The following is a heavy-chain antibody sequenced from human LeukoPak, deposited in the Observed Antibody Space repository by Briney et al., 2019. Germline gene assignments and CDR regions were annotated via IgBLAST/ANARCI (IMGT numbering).Heavy chain of an antibody. D-gene: IGHD3-22*01. CDR2: ISMSGSTI. V-gene: IGHV3-11*01. CDR1: GFTFNDYY. CDR3: AKVPLAVVMAASSGAYFDY. Sequence: GGSLRLSCVASGFTFNDYYMSWIRQAPGKGLEWVSYISMSGSTIYYADSVKGRFTISRDNARNSLYLQMNSLRAEDTAVYYCAKVPLAVVMAASSGAYFDYWGQGTLVTVSS. J-gene: IGHJ4*02.